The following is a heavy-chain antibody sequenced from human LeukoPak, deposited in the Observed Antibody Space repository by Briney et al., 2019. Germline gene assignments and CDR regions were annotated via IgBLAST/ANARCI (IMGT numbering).Heavy chain of an antibody. CDR1: GFTFSSYW. CDR3: AALPYVWGYFDY. J-gene: IGHJ4*02. CDR2: ISGSGGTT. Sequence: GGSLRLSCAASGFTFSSYWMSWVRQAPGKGLEWVSAISGSGGTTYYADSVKGRFTISRDNSKNTLYLQMNSLRAEDTAVYYCAALPYVWGYFDYWGQGTLVTVSS. D-gene: IGHD3-16*01. V-gene: IGHV3-23*01.